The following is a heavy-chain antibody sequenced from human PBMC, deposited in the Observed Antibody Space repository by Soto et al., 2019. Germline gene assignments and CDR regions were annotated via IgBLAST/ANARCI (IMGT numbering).Heavy chain of an antibody. D-gene: IGHD1-26*01. CDR1: GGSISSSGYY. J-gene: IGHJ4*02. V-gene: IGHV4-39*01. CDR3: VRGGSYPDCYFDF. CDR2: IYYRGNT. Sequence: QVQLQESGPGLGKPSETLSLTCTVAGGSISSSGYYWGWIRQPPGQGLEWIGNIYYRGNTHYSPSVKSRVTISVDTSRNQFSLQLRSVTAAETAVYSCVRGGSYPDCYFDFWGQGTLVIVSS.